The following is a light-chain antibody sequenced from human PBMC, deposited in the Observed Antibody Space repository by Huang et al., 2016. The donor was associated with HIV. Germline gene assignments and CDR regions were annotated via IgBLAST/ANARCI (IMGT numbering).Light chain of an antibody. V-gene: IGKV3-15*01. CDR2: GAS. CDR1: QNIGDN. J-gene: IGKJ3*01. Sequence: EIVMTQSPATLSVSPGERATLSCRASQNIGDNLTWYQHKPGQAHRLLIYGASTRATGLPPRFSCSGSGTEFTLTISGLESEDFAVYYCQQFNNWPPRFTFGPGTTVDVK. CDR3: QQFNNWPPRFT.